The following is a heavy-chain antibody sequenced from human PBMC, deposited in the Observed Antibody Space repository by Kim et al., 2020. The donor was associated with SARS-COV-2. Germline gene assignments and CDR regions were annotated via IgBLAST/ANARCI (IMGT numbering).Heavy chain of an antibody. V-gene: IGHV3-30*07. J-gene: IGHJ6*02. D-gene: IGHD6-13*01. Sequence: GKGRVTISRDTSKNALYLQRNSLGAEDTAVYYCARDSSGAAGYYYGMDVWGQGTTVTVSS. CDR3: ARDSSGAAGYYYGMDV.